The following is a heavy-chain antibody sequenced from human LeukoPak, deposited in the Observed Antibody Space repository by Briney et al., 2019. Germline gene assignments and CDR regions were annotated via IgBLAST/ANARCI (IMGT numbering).Heavy chain of an antibody. V-gene: IGHV3-21*01. Sequence: GGSLRLSCAASGFTFSSYSMNWVRQAPGKGLEWVSSISSSSSYIYYADSVKGRFTISRDNAKNSLYPQMNSLRAEDTAVYYCARARSMVRGKYYFDYWGQGTLVTVSS. CDR3: ARARSMVRGKYYFDY. D-gene: IGHD3-10*01. CDR1: GFTFSSYS. J-gene: IGHJ4*02. CDR2: ISSSSSYI.